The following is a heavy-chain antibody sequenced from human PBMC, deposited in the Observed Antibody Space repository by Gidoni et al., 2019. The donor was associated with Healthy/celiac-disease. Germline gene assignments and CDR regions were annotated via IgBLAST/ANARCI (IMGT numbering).Heavy chain of an antibody. CDR2: ISGSGGST. J-gene: IGHJ4*02. D-gene: IGHD3-16*01. CDR3: AKVHPLRFQFRGEYYFDY. V-gene: IGHV3-23*01. CDR1: ACTVRSYA. Sequence: EVQLLESGGGLVQPGGSLRLSCAAAACTVRSYAMSWVRQAPGQGLEWVSAISGSGGSTYYADSVKGRFTISRDNSRNTLYLQMNSLRAEDTAVYYCAKVHPLRFQFRGEYYFDYWGQGTLVTVSS.